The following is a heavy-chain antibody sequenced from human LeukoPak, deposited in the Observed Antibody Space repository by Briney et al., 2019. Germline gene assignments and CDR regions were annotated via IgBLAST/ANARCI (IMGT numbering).Heavy chain of an antibody. V-gene: IGHV1-8*03. CDR1: GYTFTSYD. D-gene: IGHD1-26*01. CDR2: MNPNSGNT. J-gene: IGHJ4*02. Sequence: ASVKVSCKASGYTFTSYDINWVRQATGQGLEWMGWMNPNSGNTGYAQKFQGRVTITRNASISTAYMELSSLRSEDTAVYYCARDGPEGATNLDYWGQGTLVTVSS. CDR3: ARDGPEGATNLDY.